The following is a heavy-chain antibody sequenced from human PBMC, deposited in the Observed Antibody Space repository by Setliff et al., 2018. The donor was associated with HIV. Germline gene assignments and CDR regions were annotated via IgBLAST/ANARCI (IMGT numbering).Heavy chain of an antibody. V-gene: IGHV4-59*01. CDR3: ARDGVYDSSGYYPL. J-gene: IGHJ4*02. CDR1: GGSISSYY. CDR2: IYYSGST. Sequence: SETLSLTCTVSGGSISSYYWSWIRQPPGKGLEWIGYIYYSGSTNYNPSLKSRVTISVDTSKNQFSLKLSSVTAADTAVYYCARDGVYDSSGYYPLWGQGTLGTVS. D-gene: IGHD3-22*01.